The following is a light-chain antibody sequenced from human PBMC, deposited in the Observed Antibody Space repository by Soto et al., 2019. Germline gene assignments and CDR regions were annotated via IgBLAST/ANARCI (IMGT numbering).Light chain of an antibody. V-gene: IGLV3-21*02. CDR1: NIGSTS. Sequence: SYDPTQPPSVSVAPGQTARITCGGNNIGSTSVHWYQQRPGQAPVLVVYDDNDRPSGIPERFSGSNSENTATLTITRVEAGDEADYYCQVWNITTDHYVFGTGTKV. CDR2: DDN. J-gene: IGLJ1*01. CDR3: QVWNITTDHYV.